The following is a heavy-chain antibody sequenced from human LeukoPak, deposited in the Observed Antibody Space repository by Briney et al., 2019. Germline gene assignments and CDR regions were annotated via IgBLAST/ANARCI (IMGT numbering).Heavy chain of an antibody. J-gene: IGHJ4*02. CDR1: GFTFSSYA. D-gene: IGHD1-26*01. CDR2: VSGSGRDT. V-gene: IGHV3-23*01. Sequence: GGSLRLSCAASGFTFSSYAVSWVRQAPGKGLEWDSAVSGSGRDTYYPDSVRGRFTISRDISKNTLFLQMNSLRAEDTAVYYCAKVITSGTYYYFDYWGQGTLVTVSS. CDR3: AKVITSGTYYYFDY.